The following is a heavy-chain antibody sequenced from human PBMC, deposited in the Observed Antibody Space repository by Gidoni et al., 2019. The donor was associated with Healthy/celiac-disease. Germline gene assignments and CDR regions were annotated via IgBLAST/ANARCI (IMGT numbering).Heavy chain of an antibody. CDR2: INPSGGST. J-gene: IGHJ4*02. V-gene: IGHV1-46*03. CDR1: GYPFTSYY. D-gene: IGHD4-17*01. CDR3: ARDRRTTVTRYFDY. Sequence: VPLVQSGAEVNKPGASVKVSCNASGYPFTSYYMHWVRLAPRQGLEWMGIINPSGGSTSYAQKFQGRVPITRDTSTSTVYMELSSLRSEDTAVYYCARDRRTTVTRYFDYWGQGTLVTVSS.